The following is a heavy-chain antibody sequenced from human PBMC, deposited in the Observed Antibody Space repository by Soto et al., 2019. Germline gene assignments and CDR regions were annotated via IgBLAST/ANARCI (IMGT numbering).Heavy chain of an antibody. J-gene: IGHJ4*02. V-gene: IGHV4-31*02. CDR2: IYYTGNT. Sequence: WTWIRQLPGKGLEWIGYIYYTGNTYYNPSLKSRPTISIDTSENQFSLKLTSVTAADTAVYFCASGHDAYKVRHWGQGTLVTVSS. CDR3: ASGHDAYKVRH. D-gene: IGHD1-1*01.